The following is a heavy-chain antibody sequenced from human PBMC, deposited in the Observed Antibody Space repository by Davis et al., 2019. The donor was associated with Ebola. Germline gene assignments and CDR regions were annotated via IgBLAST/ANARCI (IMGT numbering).Heavy chain of an antibody. CDR3: ARGRGHHESSGGDY. D-gene: IGHD3-22*01. CDR2: MNPNSGNT. J-gene: IGHJ4*02. Sequence: ASVKVSCKASGYTFTGYYMHWVRQAPGQGLEWMGWMNPNSGNTGYAQKFQGRVTMTRNTSISTAYMELNSLRSEDTALYYCARGRGHHESSGGDYWGQGTLVTVSS. CDR1: GYTFTGYY. V-gene: IGHV1-8*02.